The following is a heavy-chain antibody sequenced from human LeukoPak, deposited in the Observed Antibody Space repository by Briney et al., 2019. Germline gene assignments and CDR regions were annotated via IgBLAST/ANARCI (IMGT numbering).Heavy chain of an antibody. V-gene: IGHV1-18*01. J-gene: IGHJ6*02. Sequence: ASVKVSCKASGYTFTSYGISWVRQAPGQGLEWMGWTSAYNGNTNYAQKLQGRVTMTTDTSTSTAYMELRSLRSDDTAVYYCARMYQLLSYYYYGMDVWGQGTTVTVSS. CDR2: TSAYNGNT. CDR1: GYTFTSYG. CDR3: ARMYQLLSYYYYGMDV. D-gene: IGHD2-2*01.